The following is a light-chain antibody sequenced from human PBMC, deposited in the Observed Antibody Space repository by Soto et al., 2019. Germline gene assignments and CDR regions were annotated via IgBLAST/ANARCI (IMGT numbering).Light chain of an antibody. CDR2: DAS. J-gene: IGKJ2*01. Sequence: EIVLTQSPATLSLPPGERATLSCRASQSVSSYLAWYQQKPGLAPRLLIYDASNRATGIPARFSGSGSGTDFTLTISSLEPEDFAVYYCQQRSNWLMYTFGQGTKLEIK. V-gene: IGKV3-11*01. CDR1: QSVSSY. CDR3: QQRSNWLMYT.